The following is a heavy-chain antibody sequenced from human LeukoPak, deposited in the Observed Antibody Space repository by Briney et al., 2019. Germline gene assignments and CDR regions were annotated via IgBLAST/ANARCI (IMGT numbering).Heavy chain of an antibody. CDR1: GFTFSSYE. V-gene: IGHV3-48*03. CDR3: AKSGSKNPRFDY. Sequence: GGSLRLSCAASGFTFSSYEMNWVRQAPGKGLEWVSYISSSGSTIYYADSVKGRFTISRDNSKNTLYLQMNSLRAEDTAVYYCAKSGSKNPRFDYWGQGTLVTVSS. CDR2: ISSSGSTI. J-gene: IGHJ4*02. D-gene: IGHD3-3*01.